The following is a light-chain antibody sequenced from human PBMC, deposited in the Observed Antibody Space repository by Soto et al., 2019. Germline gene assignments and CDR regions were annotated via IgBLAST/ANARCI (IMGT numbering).Light chain of an antibody. CDR2: DAS. J-gene: IGKJ1*01. CDR3: QQRRIWRLT. CDR1: QRVSSY. V-gene: IGKV3-11*01. Sequence: EIVLTQSPATLSLSPGERATLSCRASQRVSSYLAWYQQQPGQAPRLLIYDASNRATGIPARFSGSGSGTDFTLTIRSLEPEDFAVYYCQQRRIWRLTFGNETKVQIK.